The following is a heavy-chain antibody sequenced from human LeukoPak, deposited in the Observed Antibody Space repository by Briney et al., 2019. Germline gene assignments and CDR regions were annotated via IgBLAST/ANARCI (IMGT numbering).Heavy chain of an antibody. CDR3: VKDRSIAAPKKDFFDS. CDR1: GFTFNRFY. Sequence: GGSLRLSCSASGFTFNRFYLHWVRQAPGKGLEFVSHISSNGATTYYADSVKGRFTISRDNSKNTLYLQMSSLRADDTAVYYCVKDRSIAAPKKDFFDSWGQGALVTVSS. D-gene: IGHD6-6*01. CDR2: ISSNGATT. V-gene: IGHV3-64D*06. J-gene: IGHJ4*02.